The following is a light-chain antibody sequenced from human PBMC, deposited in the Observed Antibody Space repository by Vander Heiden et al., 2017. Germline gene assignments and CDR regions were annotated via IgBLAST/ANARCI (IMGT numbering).Light chain of an antibody. V-gene: IGLV3-19*01. CDR2: GKN. CDR1: SLRNNY. J-gene: IGLJ1*01. CDR3: NSRDSGLNYHYV. Sequence: SSELTQAPAVSVALGQTVRITCQGDSLRNNYASWYQQKPGQAPVLVIYGKNNRPSGIPDRFSGSNSGNTASLTITGAQAEDEADYYCNSRDSGLNYHYVFATGTKVTVL.